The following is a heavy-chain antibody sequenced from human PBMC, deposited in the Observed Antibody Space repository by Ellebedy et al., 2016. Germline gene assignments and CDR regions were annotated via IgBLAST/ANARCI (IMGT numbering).Heavy chain of an antibody. CDR1: GLAFNNYA. CDR2: ISVTGGTT. Sequence: GESLKISXAASGLAFNNYAMTWVRQAPGKGLEWVSGISVTGGTTYYADSVRGRFTISRDNSKNTLYLQMDSLRAEDTAVYYCAKGRGVFDIWGHGTMVTVSS. V-gene: IGHV3-23*01. J-gene: IGHJ3*02. CDR3: AKGRGVFDI. D-gene: IGHD3-10*01.